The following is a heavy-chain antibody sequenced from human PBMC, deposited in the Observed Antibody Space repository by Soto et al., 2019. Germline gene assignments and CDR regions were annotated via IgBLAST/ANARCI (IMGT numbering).Heavy chain of an antibody. CDR3: TTDPRF. D-gene: IGHD3-3*01. CDR1: GLTFSKTW. V-gene: IGHV3-15*01. Sequence: EVQLVQSGGGLVKPGGSLRLSCVVSGLTFSKTWMSWVRQAPGKGLEWVGRVNSKNDGATKDYVASVKGRFTISGDDSKHTAYLKMDSLTTEDTAVYYCTTDPRFWRQGTLVTVSS. J-gene: IGHJ4*02. CDR2: VNSKNDGATK.